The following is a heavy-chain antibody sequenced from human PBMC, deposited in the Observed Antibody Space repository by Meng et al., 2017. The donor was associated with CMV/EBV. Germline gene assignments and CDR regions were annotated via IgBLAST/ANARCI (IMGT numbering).Heavy chain of an antibody. J-gene: IGHJ4*02. CDR3: AKGYYFDY. CDR2: ISGSGGST. Sequence: GESLKISCAATGFTFSRYSMNWVRQAPGKGLEWVSAISGSGGSTYYADSVKGRFTISRDNSKNTLYLQMNSLRAEDTAVYYCAKGYYFDYWGQGTLVTVSS. CDR1: GFTFSRYS. V-gene: IGHV3-23*01.